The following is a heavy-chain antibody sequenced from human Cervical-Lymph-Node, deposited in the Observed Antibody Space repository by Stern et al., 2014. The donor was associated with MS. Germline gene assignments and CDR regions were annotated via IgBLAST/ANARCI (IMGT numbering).Heavy chain of an antibody. V-gene: IGHV4-59*01. CDR3: ARDVDFWSGSNWFDP. Sequence: VQLVESGPGLVKPSETLSLTCTVSGGSISSYYWSWIRQPPGKGLEWIGYIYYSGSTNYNPSLKSRVTISVDTSKNQFSLKLSSVTAADTAVYYCARDVDFWSGSNWFDPWGQGTLVTVSS. CDR2: IYYSGST. CDR1: GGSISSYY. J-gene: IGHJ5*02. D-gene: IGHD3-3*01.